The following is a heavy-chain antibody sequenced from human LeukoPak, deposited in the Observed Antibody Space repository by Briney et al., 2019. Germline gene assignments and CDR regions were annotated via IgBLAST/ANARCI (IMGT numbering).Heavy chain of an antibody. V-gene: IGHV3-66*01. CDR1: GFIINHYY. CDR2: IYTGGAT. D-gene: IGHD2-21*02. CDR3: ARGQSYCGADCYSD. Sequence: PGGSLRLSCAASGFIINHYYMTWIRQAPGKGLDWVSVIYTGGATNYGDSVKGRFTISRDNSKNTLYLQMNSLRADDTAIYYCARGQSYCGADCYSDWGQGTLVTVSS. J-gene: IGHJ4*02.